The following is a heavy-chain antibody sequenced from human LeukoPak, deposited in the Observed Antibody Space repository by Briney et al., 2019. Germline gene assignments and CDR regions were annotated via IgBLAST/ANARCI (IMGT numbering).Heavy chain of an antibody. D-gene: IGHD3-9*01. CDR2: ISGSGSST. CDR3: ARLVGWNYDY. J-gene: IGHJ4*02. V-gene: IGHV3-23*01. Sequence: PGGSLRLSCAASGFTFSNYAMTWVRQAPGKGLEWVSGISGSGSSTYYADSVKGRFTLSRDYPKNTLYLQMNGLRAEDTAVYFCARLVGWNYDYWGQGTLVTVSS. CDR1: GFTFSNYA.